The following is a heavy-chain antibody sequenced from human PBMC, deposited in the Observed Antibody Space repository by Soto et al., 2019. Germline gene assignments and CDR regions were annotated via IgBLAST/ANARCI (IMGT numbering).Heavy chain of an antibody. V-gene: IGHV2-5*01. CDR2: IYWNDDK. Sequence: SGPTLVNPTQTLTLTCTFSGFSLSTSVVGVGWIRQPPGKALEWLALIYWNDDKRYSPSLKSRLTIAKDTSKTQVVLTMTNMDPVDTATYYCAHSRAVAGTFDYWGQGTLVTVSS. J-gene: IGHJ4*02. CDR3: AHSRAVAGTFDY. D-gene: IGHD6-19*01. CDR1: GFSLSTSVVG.